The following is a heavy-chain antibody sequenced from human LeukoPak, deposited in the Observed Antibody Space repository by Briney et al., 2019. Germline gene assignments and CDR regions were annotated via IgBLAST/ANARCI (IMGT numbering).Heavy chain of an antibody. CDR3: ARQNRYSSGWYSSWFDP. Sequence: SETLSLTCTVSGGSISSSNYYWGWIRQPPGKGLEWIWSIYYSGSTYYNPSLKSRVTISVDTSKNQFSLKLSSVTAADTAVYYCARQNRYSSGWYSSWFDPWGQGTLVAVSS. D-gene: IGHD6-19*01. CDR2: IYYSGST. V-gene: IGHV4-39*01. J-gene: IGHJ5*02. CDR1: GGSISSSNYY.